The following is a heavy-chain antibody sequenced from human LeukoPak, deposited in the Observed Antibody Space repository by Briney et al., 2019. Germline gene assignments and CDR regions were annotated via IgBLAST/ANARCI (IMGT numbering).Heavy chain of an antibody. J-gene: IGHJ4*02. Sequence: GGSLRLSCAASGFTFSSYGMHWVRQAPGKGLEWVAVIWYDGSNKYYADSVKGRFTISRDNSKNTLYLQMNSLRAEDTAVYYCARPTYSGSYYWFDYWGQGTLVTVSS. CDR1: GFTFSSYG. CDR3: ARPTYSGSYYWFDY. CDR2: IWYDGSNK. D-gene: IGHD1-26*01. V-gene: IGHV3-33*01.